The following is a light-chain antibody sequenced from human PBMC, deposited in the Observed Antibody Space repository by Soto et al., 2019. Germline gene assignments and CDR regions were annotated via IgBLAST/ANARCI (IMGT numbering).Light chain of an antibody. CDR2: EVT. CDR1: SSDVGGYTY. CDR3: CSYAGYYTLV. J-gene: IGLJ2*01. Sequence: QSALTQPASVSGSPRQSITISCTGASSDVGGYTYVSWYQQHPGKAPKLIIYEVTNRPSGVSNRFSGSKSGNTASLTISGLQADDEADYYCCSYAGYYTLVFGGGTKLTVL. V-gene: IGLV2-14*01.